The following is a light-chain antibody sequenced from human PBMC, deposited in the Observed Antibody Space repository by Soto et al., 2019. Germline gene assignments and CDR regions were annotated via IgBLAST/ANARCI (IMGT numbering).Light chain of an antibody. CDR3: QQYDNLPLT. J-gene: IGKJ4*01. CDR1: QDISNY. Sequence: DIQMTQSPSSLSSSVGDRVTITCQVSQDISNYLNWYQQKPGKAPKLLIYDASNLETGVPSRFSGSGSGTDLTFTISSLQPEDIATYYCQQYDNLPLTFGGGTKVDIK. CDR2: DAS. V-gene: IGKV1-33*01.